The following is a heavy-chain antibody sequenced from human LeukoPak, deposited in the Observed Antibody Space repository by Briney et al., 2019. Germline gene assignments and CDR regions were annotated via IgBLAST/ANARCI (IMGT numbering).Heavy chain of an antibody. CDR1: GFTFGDYA. CDR3: TRDGYCRSTSCQNYYYYYMDV. J-gene: IGHJ6*03. CDR2: IRSKAYGGTT. Sequence: GGSLRLSCTDSGFTFGDYAMSWFRQAPGKGLEWVGFIRSKAYGGTTEYAASVKGRFTISRDDSKSIAYLQMNSLKTEDTAVYYCTRDGYCRSTSCQNYYYYYMDVWGKGTTVTVSS. V-gene: IGHV3-49*03. D-gene: IGHD2-2*01.